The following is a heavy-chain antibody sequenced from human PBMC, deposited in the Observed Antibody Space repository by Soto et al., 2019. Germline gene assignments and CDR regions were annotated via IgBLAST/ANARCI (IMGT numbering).Heavy chain of an antibody. Sequence: GESLKISCKGSGYSFTGYWIGWVRQMPGKGLEWMGIIYPGDSDTRYSPSFQGQVTISADKSISTAYLQWSSLKASDTAMYYCAGGGVRGVITRTRDYYGMDVWGQGTTVTVSS. CDR2: IYPGDSDT. D-gene: IGHD3-10*01. V-gene: IGHV5-51*01. CDR1: GYSFTGYW. J-gene: IGHJ6*02. CDR3: AGGGVRGVITRTRDYYGMDV.